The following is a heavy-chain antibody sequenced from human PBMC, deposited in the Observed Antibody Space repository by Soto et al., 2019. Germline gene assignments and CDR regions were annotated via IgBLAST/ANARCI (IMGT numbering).Heavy chain of an antibody. CDR1: GYTFTKYY. J-gene: IGHJ4*02. CDR2: INPNTGGT. Sequence: ASVKVSCKASGYTFTKYYVLWVRQAPGQGLEWVGRINPNTGGTNYAQKFQDRVTMTRDTSITTAYMELSRLRSDDTAVYYCARQLAYCGGDCYTEPIDYWGQGTQVTVSS. D-gene: IGHD2-21*02. V-gene: IGHV1-2*06. CDR3: ARQLAYCGGDCYTEPIDY.